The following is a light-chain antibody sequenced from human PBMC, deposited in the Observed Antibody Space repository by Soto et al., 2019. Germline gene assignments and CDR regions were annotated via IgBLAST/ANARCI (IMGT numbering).Light chain of an antibody. CDR2: EVS. J-gene: IGLJ1*01. CDR3: NSYTNTGPRI. V-gene: IGLV2-14*01. Sequence: QSVLTQPTSVSGSPGQSITISCTGTISDVGANDFVSWYQQLPGKAPKVMIYEVSSRPSGVSNRFSGSKSGNTASLTISGLQTEDEADYYCNSYTNTGPRIFGTGTKVTV. CDR1: ISDVGANDF.